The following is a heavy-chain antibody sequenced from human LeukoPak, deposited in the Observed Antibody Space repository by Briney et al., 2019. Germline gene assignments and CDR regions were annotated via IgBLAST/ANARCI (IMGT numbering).Heavy chain of an antibody. CDR3: ARQIVGATAWFDP. V-gene: IGHV4-39*01. J-gene: IGHJ5*02. D-gene: IGHD1-26*01. CDR2: IYYSGST. Sequence: SETLSLTCTVSGGSISSSSYYWGWIRQPPGTGLEWIGSIYYSGSTYYNPSLKSRVTISVDTSKNQFSLKLSSVTAADTAVYYCARQIVGATAWFDPWGQGTLVTVSS. CDR1: GGSISSSSYY.